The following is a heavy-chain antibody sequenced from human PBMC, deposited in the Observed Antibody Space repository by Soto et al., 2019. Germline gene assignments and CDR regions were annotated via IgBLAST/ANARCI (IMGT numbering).Heavy chain of an antibody. J-gene: IGHJ4*02. CDR2: ITDNGGST. Sequence: EVQLLESGGGWVQAGGSLRLSCAASGFTFSRDGMSLVRQAPGKGLEWVSLITDNGGSTYYADSVKGRFTISRDNTKNTLFLQMNSRRAEDTAVYYCAKERATTTAFDYWGQGALVTVSS. CDR3: AKERATTTAFDY. D-gene: IGHD4-17*01. V-gene: IGHV3-23*01. CDR1: GFTFSRDG.